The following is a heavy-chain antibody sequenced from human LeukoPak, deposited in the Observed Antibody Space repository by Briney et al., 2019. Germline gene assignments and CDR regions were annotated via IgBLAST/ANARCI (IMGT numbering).Heavy chain of an antibody. CDR1: GFTFGSYE. Sequence: PGGSLRLSCAASGFTFGSYEMNWVRQAPGKGLEWVSYISSSGSTIYYADSVKGRFTISRDNAKNSLYLQMNSLRAEDTAVYYCARVSRLQSFDYWGQGTLVTVSS. J-gene: IGHJ4*02. CDR3: ARVSRLQSFDY. D-gene: IGHD5-24*01. CDR2: ISSSGSTI. V-gene: IGHV3-48*03.